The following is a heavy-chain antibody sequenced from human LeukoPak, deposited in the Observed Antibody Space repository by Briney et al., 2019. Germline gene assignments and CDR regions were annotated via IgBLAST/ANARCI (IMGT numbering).Heavy chain of an antibody. Sequence: ASVTVSFKASGYTFTAYYFDGVRQAPAQGLEWMGITNPTGGSTTYAPKLQGRVTLTRDMSASAVYMELSSLRSENTAVYYCARAATSFGVAFPAPWGQREPGTVSP. D-gene: IGHD3-3*01. CDR3: ARAATSFGVAFPAP. CDR2: TNPTGGST. V-gene: IGHV1-46*04. J-gene: IGHJ5*02. CDR1: GYTFTAYY.